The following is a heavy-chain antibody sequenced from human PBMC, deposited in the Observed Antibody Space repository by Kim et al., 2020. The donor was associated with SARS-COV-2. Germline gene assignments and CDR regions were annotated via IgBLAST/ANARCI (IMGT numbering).Heavy chain of an antibody. CDR3: TRVNPISGGWYDAFDI. V-gene: IGHV3-73*01. Sequence: GGSLRLSCAASGFTFSGSTMHWVRQASGKGLEWVGRIRSKANSYATAYAASVKGRFTISRDDSQNTAYLQMNNLKTEDTAVYYCTRVNPISGGWYDAFDIWGQGTMVTVSS. J-gene: IGHJ3*02. CDR2: IRSKANSYAT. D-gene: IGHD6-19*01. CDR1: GFTFSGST.